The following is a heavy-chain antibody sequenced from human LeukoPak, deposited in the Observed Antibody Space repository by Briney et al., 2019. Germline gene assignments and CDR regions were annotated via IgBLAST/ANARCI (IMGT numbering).Heavy chain of an antibody. Sequence: GGSLRLCCAASGFTFSAYGMQWVRQAPGKGLEWVAVIWYDGSNKYYADSVKGRFTISRDNSKNTVYLQMNSLRAEDTAVYYCAKDAYGSGFDYWGQGTLVTVSS. V-gene: IGHV3-30*02. J-gene: IGHJ4*02. CDR1: GFTFSAYG. D-gene: IGHD3-10*01. CDR2: IWYDGSNK. CDR3: AKDAYGSGFDY.